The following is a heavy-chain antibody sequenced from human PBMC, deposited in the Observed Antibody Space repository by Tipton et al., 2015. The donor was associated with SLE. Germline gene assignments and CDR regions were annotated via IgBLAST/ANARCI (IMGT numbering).Heavy chain of an antibody. J-gene: IGHJ1*01. CDR1: GGSISTYY. CDR3: ARGLKWELDGP. Sequence: TLSLTCTVSGGSISTYYWNWIRRTPGEGLEWIGYIHYSGRTNYSPSLKSRVTISVDTSRSQFSLKLRSVTAADTAVYYCARGLKWELDGPWGQGTLVTVSS. CDR2: IHYSGRT. V-gene: IGHV4-59*01. D-gene: IGHD1-26*01.